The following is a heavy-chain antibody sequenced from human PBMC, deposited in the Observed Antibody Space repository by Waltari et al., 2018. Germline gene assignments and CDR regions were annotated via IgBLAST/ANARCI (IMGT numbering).Heavy chain of an antibody. CDR2: INPSGGST. D-gene: IGHD3-22*01. V-gene: IGHV1-46*01. CDR1: GYTFTGYY. Sequence: QVQLVQSGAEVKKPGASVKVSCKASGYTFTGYYMHWVRQAPGQGLEWMGIINPSGGSTSYAQKFQGRVTMTRDTSTSTVYMELRSLRSDDTAVYYCAVTDISGYSYWGQGTLVTVSS. CDR3: AVTDISGYSY. J-gene: IGHJ4*02.